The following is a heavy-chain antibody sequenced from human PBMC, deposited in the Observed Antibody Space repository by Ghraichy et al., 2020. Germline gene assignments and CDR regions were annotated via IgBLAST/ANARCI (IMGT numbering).Heavy chain of an antibody. Sequence: GGSLRLSCAASRFSLTDYGMHWVRQAPGKGLEWLAVISNDGTTKLYAESAKGRFTIFRDTSQNAVYLEMNSLRAEDTAVYYCARVLSGNWFDTWGQGTLVTVSS. D-gene: IGHD7-27*01. CDR3: ARVLSGNWFDT. CDR2: ISNDGTTK. J-gene: IGHJ5*02. V-gene: IGHV3-30*03. CDR1: RFSLTDYG.